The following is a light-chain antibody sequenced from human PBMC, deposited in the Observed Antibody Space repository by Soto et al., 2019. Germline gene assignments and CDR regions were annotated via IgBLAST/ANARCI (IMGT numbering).Light chain of an antibody. V-gene: IGKV3-20*01. CDR3: QQYGISPT. J-gene: IGKJ1*01. CDR1: HSVSSNY. CDR2: DVS. Sequence: EIVLTQSPGTLSLSPGERATLSCRSSHSVSSNYLAWYQQKPCQAPRLLIYDVSSRATGIPDRFSGSGSGPDYTLTISILEPVDFAVYYCQQYGISPTFGQGTTVEIK.